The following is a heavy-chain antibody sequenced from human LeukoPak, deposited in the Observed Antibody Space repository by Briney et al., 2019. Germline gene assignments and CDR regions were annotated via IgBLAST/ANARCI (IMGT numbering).Heavy chain of an antibody. V-gene: IGHV4-39*07. CDR1: GGSISSSSYY. J-gene: IGHJ4*02. D-gene: IGHD3-10*01. Sequence: SETLSLTCTVSGGSISSSSYYWGWIRQPPGKGLEWIGSIYYSGSTYYNPSLKSRVTISVDTSKNQFSLKLSSVTAADTAVYYCARDVTMVRGVGYYFDYWGQGTLVTVSS. CDR3: ARDVTMVRGVGYYFDY. CDR2: IYYSGST.